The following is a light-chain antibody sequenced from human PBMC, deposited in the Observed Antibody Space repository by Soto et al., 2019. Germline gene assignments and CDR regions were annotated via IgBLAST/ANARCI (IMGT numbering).Light chain of an antibody. V-gene: IGKV4-1*01. CDR1: QSVLYSSNSKNY. CDR3: QQYNNWTPWT. J-gene: IGKJ1*01. CDR2: GAS. Sequence: DVVLITSPPSLAVALCGRGTINCKSSQSVLYSSNSKNYLAWYHQQPRQAPRLLIYGASTRATGIPARFSGSGSGTEFTLTISSLQSQDFAAYYCQQYNNWTPWTFGQGTKVDIK.